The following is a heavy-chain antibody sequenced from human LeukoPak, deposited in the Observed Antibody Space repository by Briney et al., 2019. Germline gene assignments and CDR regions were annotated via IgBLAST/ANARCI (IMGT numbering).Heavy chain of an antibody. CDR3: ARDREIKGYYYYGMDV. CDR2: MNPNSGNT. V-gene: IGHV1-8*01. D-gene: IGHD3-16*01. CDR1: GYTFTSYD. Sequence: ASVKVSCKASGYTFTSYDINWVRQATGQGLEWMGWMNPNSGNTGYAQKFQCRVTMTRNTSISTAYMELSSLRSEDTAVYYCARDREIKGYYYYGMDVWGQGTTVTVSS. J-gene: IGHJ6*02.